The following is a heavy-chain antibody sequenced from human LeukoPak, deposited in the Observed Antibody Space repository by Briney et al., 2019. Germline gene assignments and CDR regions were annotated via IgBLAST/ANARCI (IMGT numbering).Heavy chain of an antibody. CDR1: GLTFSNAR. CDR2: IKSTTVDGTP. J-gene: IGHJ4*02. V-gene: IGHV3-15*01. Sequence: GGSLRLSCAVSGLTFSNARMSWVRQAPGKGLEWVGRIKSTTVDGTPEYAAPVKGRFTISRDDSKNTVYLQMNSLKTEDTAAYYCTTGPGNSGYWGQGTLVTVSS. CDR3: TTGPGNSGY. D-gene: IGHD4-23*01.